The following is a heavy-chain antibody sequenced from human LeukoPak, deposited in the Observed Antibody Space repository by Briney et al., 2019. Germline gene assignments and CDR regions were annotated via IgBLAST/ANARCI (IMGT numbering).Heavy chain of an antibody. CDR1: GFPFSSYA. CDR3: AKDRRGRDY. J-gene: IGHJ4*02. V-gene: IGHV3-23*01. CDR2: ISGSGGST. Sequence: GSLKLSFAASGFPFSSYAMSWVRPAPGKGLEWVSAISGSGGSTYYADSVKGRFTISRDNSKNTLYLQMNSLRAEDTAVYYCAKDRRGRDYWGQGTLVTVSS. D-gene: IGHD3-10*01.